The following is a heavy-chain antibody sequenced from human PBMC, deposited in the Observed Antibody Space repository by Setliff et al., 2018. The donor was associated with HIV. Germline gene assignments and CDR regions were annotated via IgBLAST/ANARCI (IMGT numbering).Heavy chain of an antibody. CDR2: INESGST. Sequence: ETLSLTCAVHGGSLGGYYWTWIRQPPGKGLEWIGEINESGSTNYSPSLKSRITIPLDTSNNQFSLNLTSLTAADTAVYYCARFLGWRGFDYWGQGTLVTVSS. V-gene: IGHV4-34*01. CDR1: GGSLGGYY. CDR3: ARFLGWRGFDY. D-gene: IGHD3-3*01. J-gene: IGHJ4*02.